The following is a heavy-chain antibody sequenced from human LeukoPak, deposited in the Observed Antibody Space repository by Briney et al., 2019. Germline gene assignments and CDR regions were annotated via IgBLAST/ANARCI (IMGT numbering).Heavy chain of an antibody. Sequence: SETLSLTCTVSGVSISSGDYYWSWIRQPPGKGLEWIGYIYCSGSTYYNPSLKSRVTISVDTSKNQFSLKLSSVTAADTAVYYCARGIMVYARLGITGTTFWFDPWGQGTLVTVSS. J-gene: IGHJ5*02. D-gene: IGHD1-20*01. CDR1: GVSISSGDYY. V-gene: IGHV4-30-4*01. CDR2: IYCSGST. CDR3: ARGIMVYARLGITGTTFWFDP.